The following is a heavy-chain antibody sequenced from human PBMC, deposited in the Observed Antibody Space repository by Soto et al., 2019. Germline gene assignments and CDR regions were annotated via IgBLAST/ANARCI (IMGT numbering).Heavy chain of an antibody. CDR2: INPSGGST. Sequence: QVQLVQSGAEVKKPGASVKVSCKASGYTFTRYYMHWVRQAPGQRLEWMGMINPSGGSTNYAQKFQGRVTMTRDTSTSAVYMELISLRSEDTAVYYCARGDTGSGSYYIPFDYWGQGTLVTVSS. CDR3: ARGDTGSGSYYIPFDY. D-gene: IGHD3-10*01. V-gene: IGHV1-46*01. J-gene: IGHJ4*02. CDR1: GYTFTRYY.